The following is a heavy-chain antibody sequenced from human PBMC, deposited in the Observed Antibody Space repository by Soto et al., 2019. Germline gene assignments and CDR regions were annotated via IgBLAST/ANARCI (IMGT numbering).Heavy chain of an antibody. J-gene: IGHJ5*02. CDR3: ARAENIVVVPAANWFDP. D-gene: IGHD2-2*01. Sequence: PSETLSLTCSVYGGSFSGYYWSWVRQHPGKGLEWIGEINHSGSTNYNPSLKSRVTISVDTSKNQFSLKLSSVTAADTAVYYCARAENIVVVPAANWFDPWGQGTLGTVSS. V-gene: IGHV4-34*01. CDR1: GGSFSGYY. CDR2: INHSGST.